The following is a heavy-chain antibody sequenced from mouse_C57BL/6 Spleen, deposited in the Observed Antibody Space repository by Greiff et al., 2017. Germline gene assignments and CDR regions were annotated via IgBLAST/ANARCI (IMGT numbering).Heavy chain of an antibody. CDR2: ISSGSSTI. D-gene: IGHD1-1*01. CDR3: ARLTTVVDY. V-gene: IGHV5-17*01. Sequence: EVHLVESGGGLVKPGGSLKLSCAASGFTFSDYGMHWVRQAPETGLEWVAYISSGSSTIYYADTVKGRFTISRDNAKNTLFLQMTSLGSEDTAMYYCARLTTVVDYWGQGTTLTVSS. J-gene: IGHJ2*01. CDR1: GFTFSDYG.